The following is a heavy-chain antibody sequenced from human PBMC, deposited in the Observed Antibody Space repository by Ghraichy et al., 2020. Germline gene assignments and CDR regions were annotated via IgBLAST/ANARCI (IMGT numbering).Heavy chain of an antibody. CDR2: INHSGST. CDR3: ARGAPTIFGVVIIQYYYYYYMDV. D-gene: IGHD3-3*01. Sequence: SETLSLTCAVYGGSFSGYYWSWIRQPPGKGLEWIGEINHSGSTNYNPSLKSRVTISVDTSKNQFSLKLSSVTAADTAVYYCARGAPTIFGVVIIQYYYYYYMDVWGKGTTVTVSS. CDR1: GGSFSGYY. J-gene: IGHJ6*03. V-gene: IGHV4-34*01.